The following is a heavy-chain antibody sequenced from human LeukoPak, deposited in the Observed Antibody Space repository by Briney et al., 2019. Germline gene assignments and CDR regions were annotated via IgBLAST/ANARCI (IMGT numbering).Heavy chain of an antibody. CDR3: ARGVATRRLYYYMDV. Sequence: ASVKVSCKASGGTFSSYAISWVRQAPGQGLEWMGGIIPIFGTANYAQKFQGRVTITTDESTSTAYMELSSLGSEDTAVYYCARGVATRRLYYYMDVWGKGTTVTVSS. D-gene: IGHD5-12*01. J-gene: IGHJ6*03. V-gene: IGHV1-69*05. CDR1: GGTFSSYA. CDR2: IIPIFGTA.